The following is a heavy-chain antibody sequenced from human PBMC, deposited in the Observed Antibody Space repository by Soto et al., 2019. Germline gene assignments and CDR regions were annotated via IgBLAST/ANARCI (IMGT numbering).Heavy chain of an antibody. V-gene: IGHV4-31*03. CDR3: ARAHTIFGVVSLYGMDV. CDR1: GGSISRGGYY. CDR2: IYYSGST. D-gene: IGHD3-3*01. J-gene: IGHJ6*02. Sequence: PSETLSLTGTVSGGSISRGGYYWSWIRQHPGKGLEWIGYIYYSGSTYYNPSLKSRVTISVDTSKNQFSLKLSSVTAADTAVYYCARAHTIFGVVSLYGMDVWGQGTTVT.